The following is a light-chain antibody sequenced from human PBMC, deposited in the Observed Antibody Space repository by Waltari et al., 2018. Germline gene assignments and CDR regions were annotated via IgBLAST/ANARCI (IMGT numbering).Light chain of an antibody. Sequence: QAAMNQPASVSGSPGKSNTVSCTGTSSDVGTYNLVSWYQQHPGKAPTLIIYGVNKRPSGVSDRFSGSKSGNTASLTISGLQAEDEADYYCCSSAGSSTYVVFGGGTKLTVL. V-gene: IGLV2-23*02. CDR3: CSSAGSSTYVV. J-gene: IGLJ2*01. CDR2: GVN. CDR1: SSDVGTYNL.